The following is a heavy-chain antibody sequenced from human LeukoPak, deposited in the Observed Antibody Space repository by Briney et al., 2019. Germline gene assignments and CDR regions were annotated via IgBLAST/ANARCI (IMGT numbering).Heavy chain of an antibody. CDR1: GFTFSSYS. CDR3: ARGALPHYYYMDV. CDR2: ISSSGSTI. Sequence: GGSLRLSCAASGFTFSSYSMNWVRQAPGKGLEWVSYISSSGSTIYYADSVKGRFTISRDNAKNSLYLQMNSLRAEDTAVYYCARGALPHYYYMDVWGKGTTVTVSS. J-gene: IGHJ6*03. V-gene: IGHV3-48*04.